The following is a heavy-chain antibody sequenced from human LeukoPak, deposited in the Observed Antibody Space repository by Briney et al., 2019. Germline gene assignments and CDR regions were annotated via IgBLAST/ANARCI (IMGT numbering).Heavy chain of an antibody. D-gene: IGHD3-22*01. CDR2: IIPIFGTA. CDR1: GGTFSSYA. J-gene: IGHJ6*03. Sequence: SVKVSCKASGGTFSSYAISWVRQAPGQGLGWMGGIIPIFGTANYAQKFQGRVTITADESTSTAYMELSSLRSEDTAVYYCARAVPHYDSSGYYPYYYYMDVWGKGTTVTVSS. V-gene: IGHV1-69*13. CDR3: ARAVPHYDSSGYYPYYYYMDV.